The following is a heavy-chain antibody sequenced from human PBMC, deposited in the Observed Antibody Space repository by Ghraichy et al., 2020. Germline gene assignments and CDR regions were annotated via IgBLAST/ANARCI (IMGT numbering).Heavy chain of an antibody. CDR1: GYTFTSYG. Sequence: ASVKVSCKASGYTFTSYGISWVRQAPGQGPEWMGWISAHSGSTNYAQKLQGRVTMTRDTSTSTAYMELRSLRSDDTAVYYCVRDPGSYGYGDYWGQGTLVNVSS. CDR2: ISAHSGST. J-gene: IGHJ4*02. CDR3: VRDPGSYGYGDY. D-gene: IGHD3-16*01. V-gene: IGHV1-18*04.